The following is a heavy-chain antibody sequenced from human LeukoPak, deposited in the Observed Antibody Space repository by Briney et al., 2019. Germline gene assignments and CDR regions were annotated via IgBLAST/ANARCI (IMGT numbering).Heavy chain of an antibody. CDR3: ARESNGEYFDY. CDR2: IKQDGSEK. CDR1: GFTFSSYW. Sequence: AGGSLRLSCAASGFTFSSYWMSWVRQAPGKGLEWVANIKQDGSEKYYVDSVKGRITISRVNAKNSLYLQMNSLRAEDTAVYYCARESNGEYFDYWGQGTLVTVSS. D-gene: IGHD2-8*01. J-gene: IGHJ4*02. V-gene: IGHV3-7*03.